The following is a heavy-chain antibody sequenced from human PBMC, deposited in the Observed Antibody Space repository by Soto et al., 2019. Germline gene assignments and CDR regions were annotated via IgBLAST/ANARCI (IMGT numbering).Heavy chain of an antibody. Sequence: GGSLRLSCAASGFTFSSYAMSWVRQAPGKGLEWVSAISGSGGSTYYADSVKGRFTISRDNSKNTLYLQMNSLRAEDKAVYYCAKASLAYCGGDCDYFDYWGQGTLVTVSS. CDR2: ISGSGGST. J-gene: IGHJ4*02. V-gene: IGHV3-23*01. D-gene: IGHD2-21*02. CDR1: GFTFSSYA. CDR3: AKASLAYCGGDCDYFDY.